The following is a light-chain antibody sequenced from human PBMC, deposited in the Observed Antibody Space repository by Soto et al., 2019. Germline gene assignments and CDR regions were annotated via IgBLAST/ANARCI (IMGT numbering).Light chain of an antibody. CDR2: GAS. V-gene: IGKV3D-15*01. CDR1: QSVSSN. J-gene: IGKJ1*01. CDR3: QQYRNWPRT. Sequence: IVMTQFTATLSVSPGERATLSCTASQSVSSNLAWYQQKPGQAPRLLIYGASNRATGIPDRFSGSGSGTESTLTINNLQSEDFAVYYCQQYRNWPRTFGQGTKVDIK.